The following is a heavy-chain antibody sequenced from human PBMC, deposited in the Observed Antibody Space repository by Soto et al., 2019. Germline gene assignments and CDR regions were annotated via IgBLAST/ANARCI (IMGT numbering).Heavy chain of an antibody. V-gene: IGHV3-33*01. Sequence: GGSLRLSWAPSGFTFRSYRRHWVSQAPGKGLEWVAVICYDSSNKYYADSVKGRFTIFRDNSKNTMYLQMNSLRDDDTAVYYCAREVDAFDSWGQVTRVTVSS. CDR2: ICYDSSNK. CDR1: GFTFRSYR. CDR3: AREVDAFDS. J-gene: IGHJ3*02.